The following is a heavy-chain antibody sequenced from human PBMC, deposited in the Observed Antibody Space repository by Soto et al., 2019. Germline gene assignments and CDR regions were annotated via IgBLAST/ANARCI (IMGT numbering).Heavy chain of an antibody. CDR2: INPNSGDT. CDR1: GYAFTGYH. Sequence: GASVKVSCKSSGYAFTGYHIHWVRQAPGQGLEWMGWINPNSGDTNYAQKFQGRVTMTRDTSFSTAYMELSSLRSDDTAVYYCATRYSYVHFWGQGTLVTVSS. V-gene: IGHV1-2*02. D-gene: IGHD5-18*01. J-gene: IGHJ4*02. CDR3: ATRYSYVHF.